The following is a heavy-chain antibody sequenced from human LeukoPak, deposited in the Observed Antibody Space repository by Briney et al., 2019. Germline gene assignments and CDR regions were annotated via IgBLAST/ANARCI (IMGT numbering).Heavy chain of an antibody. CDR1: GGSISSGDYY. Sequence: SQTLSLTCTVSGGSISSGDYYWSWIRQPPGKGLEWIGYIYYSGSTYYNPSLKSRVTISVDTSKNQFSLKLSSVTAADTAVYYCARDVPLNYYDIGGMDVWGQGTMVTVSS. J-gene: IGHJ6*02. D-gene: IGHD3-22*01. V-gene: IGHV4-30-4*01. CDR2: IYYSGST. CDR3: ARDVPLNYYDIGGMDV.